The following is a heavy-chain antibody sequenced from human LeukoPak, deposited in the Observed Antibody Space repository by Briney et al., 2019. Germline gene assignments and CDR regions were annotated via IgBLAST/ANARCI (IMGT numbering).Heavy chain of an antibody. CDR2: ISSSSSYI. V-gene: IGHV3-21*01. J-gene: IGHJ4*02. CDR1: GFTFSSYS. D-gene: IGHD3-22*01. CDR3: ARVPRGIVVPRYFGY. Sequence: PGGSLRLSCAASGFTFSSYSMNWVRQAPGKWLEWVSSISSSSSYIYYADSVKGRFTISRDNAKNSLYLQMNSLRAEDTAVYYCARVPRGIVVPRYFGYWGQGTLVTVSS.